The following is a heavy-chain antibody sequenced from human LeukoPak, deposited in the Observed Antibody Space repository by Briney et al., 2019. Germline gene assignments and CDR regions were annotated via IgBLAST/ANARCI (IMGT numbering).Heavy chain of an antibody. V-gene: IGHV3-7*01. Sequence: GGSLRLSCTASGLPFSSYWMSWVRQAPGKGPEWVANIKQDGSEQNYVDSVKGRFTISSDNARNSLYLQMDSLRAEDTAVYYCAREEDNADEYLREDYWGQGTLVTVSS. D-gene: IGHD2-15*01. CDR3: AREEDNADEYLREDY. CDR1: GLPFSSYW. CDR2: IKQDGSEQ. J-gene: IGHJ4*02.